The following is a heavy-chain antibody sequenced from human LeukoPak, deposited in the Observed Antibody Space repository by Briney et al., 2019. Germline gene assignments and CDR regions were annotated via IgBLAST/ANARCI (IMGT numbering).Heavy chain of an antibody. CDR3: ASLACSSTSCFLDY. J-gene: IGHJ4*02. V-gene: IGHV4-39*01. CDR1: GGSISSSSYY. D-gene: IGHD2-2*01. Sequence: PSETLSLTCTVSGGSISSSSYYWGWIRQPPGKGLEWIGSIYYSGSTYYNPSLKSRVTISVDTSKNQFSLKLSSVTAADTAVYYCASLACSSTSCFLDYWGQGTLVTVSS. CDR2: IYYSGST.